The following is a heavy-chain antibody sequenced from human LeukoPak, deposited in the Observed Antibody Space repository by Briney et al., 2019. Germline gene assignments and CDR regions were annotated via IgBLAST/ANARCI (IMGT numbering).Heavy chain of an antibody. CDR1: GFTFSTYA. J-gene: IGHJ4*02. CDR2: ISGNAGST. V-gene: IGHV3-23*01. Sequence: GGSLRLSCAASGFTFSTYAMTWVRLAPGKGLEWVSAISGNAGSTYYANSVKGRFTISRDNSKNTLYLQMNSLRAEDTAVYYCAKVSTVVPLVSASSFDYWGQGTLVTVSS. D-gene: IGHD4-23*01. CDR3: AKVSTVVPLVSASSFDY.